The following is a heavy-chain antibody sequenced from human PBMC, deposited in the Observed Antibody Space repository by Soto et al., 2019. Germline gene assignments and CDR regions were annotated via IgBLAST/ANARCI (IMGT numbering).Heavy chain of an antibody. Sequence: QVQLVQSGAEVKKPGASVKVSCTASGYTFTSYDINWVRQATGQGLEWMGWMNPNSGNTGYAQKFQGRVTMTRNTSISTAYMELSSLRCEDTAVYYCARRGYSSSWYYYYYYGMDVWGQGTTVTVSS. CDR2: MNPNSGNT. V-gene: IGHV1-8*01. CDR1: GYTFTSYD. D-gene: IGHD6-13*01. J-gene: IGHJ6*02. CDR3: ARRGYSSSWYYYYYYGMDV.